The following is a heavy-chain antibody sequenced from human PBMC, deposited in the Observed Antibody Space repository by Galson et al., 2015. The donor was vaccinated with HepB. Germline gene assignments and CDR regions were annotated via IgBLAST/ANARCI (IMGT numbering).Heavy chain of an antibody. Sequence: SLRLSCAASGFTFSNFGIHWVRQAPGKGLEWVTFIRYDGSNKFYADTVKGRFTISRDNSKKMVSLQMNGLRTEDSAMFYCARGTGGGAMVRAFLDYWSQGTLVTVSS. CDR1: GFTFSNFG. V-gene: IGHV3-30*02. CDR3: ARGTGGGAMVRAFLDY. J-gene: IGHJ4*02. CDR2: IRYDGSNK. D-gene: IGHD3-10*01.